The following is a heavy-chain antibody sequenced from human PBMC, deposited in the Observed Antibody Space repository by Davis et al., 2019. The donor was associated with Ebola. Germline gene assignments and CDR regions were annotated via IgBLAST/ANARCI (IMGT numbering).Heavy chain of an antibody. Sequence: ASVTVSCKASGYTLTSYGISWVRQAPGQGLEWMGWLSAYNGNTNYAQKLQGRVTMTTDTSTSTAYMELRSLRSDDTAVYYCARLKLHYGMDVWGQGTTVTVSS. V-gene: IGHV1-18*01. CDR2: LSAYNGNT. CDR1: GYTLTSYG. J-gene: IGHJ6*02. CDR3: ARLKLHYGMDV. D-gene: IGHD2-15*01.